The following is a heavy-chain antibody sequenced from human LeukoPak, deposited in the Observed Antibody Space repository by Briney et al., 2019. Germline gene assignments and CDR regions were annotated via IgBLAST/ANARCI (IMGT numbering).Heavy chain of an antibody. CDR3: GSIATVTGVDY. CDR2: MYHSRST. Sequence: HTLSLMCALSGGSISIGGDSWSWIRRPGGRGLQRYGYMYHSRSTYYNASLKPQATISADRTKNQSSRKLSSVPAAATPVYCGGSIATVTGVDYWGQGTLVTVSS. J-gene: IGHJ4*02. V-gene: IGHV4-30-2*01. D-gene: IGHD4-17*01. CDR1: GGSISIGGDS.